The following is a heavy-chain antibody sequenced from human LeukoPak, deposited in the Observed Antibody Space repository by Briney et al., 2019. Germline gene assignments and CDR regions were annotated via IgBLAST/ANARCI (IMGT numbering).Heavy chain of an antibody. CDR2: ISSESTHI. D-gene: IGHD2-2*03. CDR3: AKGIGYCSSTSCSDYYYYMDV. J-gene: IGHJ6*03. V-gene: IGHV3-21*04. Sequence: GGSLRLSCAASGFAFSSYSMNWFRQAPGKGLEWVSSISSESTHILYAEPVKGRFTISRDNSKNTLYLQMNSLRAEDTAVYYCAKGIGYCSSTSCSDYYYYMDVWGKGTTVTVSS. CDR1: GFAFSSYS.